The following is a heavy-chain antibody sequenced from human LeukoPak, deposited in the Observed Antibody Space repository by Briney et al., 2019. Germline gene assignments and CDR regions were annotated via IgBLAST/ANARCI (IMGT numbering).Heavy chain of an antibody. CDR2: MNPNSGNT. J-gene: IGHJ4*02. Sequence: GASVKVSCKASGYTFTSYDINWVRQATGQGLEWMGWMNPNSGNTGYAQKFQGRVTMTRNTSISTAYMELSSLRPEGTAVYYCARLISGSYWVGDYWGQGTLVTVSS. V-gene: IGHV1-8*01. D-gene: IGHD1-26*01. CDR3: ARLISGSYWVGDY. CDR1: GYTFTSYD.